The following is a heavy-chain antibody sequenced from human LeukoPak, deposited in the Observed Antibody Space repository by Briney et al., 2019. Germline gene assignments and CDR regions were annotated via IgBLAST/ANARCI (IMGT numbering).Heavy chain of an antibody. D-gene: IGHD6-13*01. V-gene: IGHV3-30-3*01. J-gene: IGHJ4*02. CDR1: GFSFSSYA. CDR3: AREKYYSPAAAHFDY. CDR2: ISYDGSNK. Sequence: PGGSLRLSCAASGFSFSSYAMHWVRQAPGKGLEWVAVISYDGSNKYYADSVKGRFTISRDNSKNTLYLQMNSLGAEDTAVYYCAREKYYSPAAAHFDYWGQGTLVTVSS.